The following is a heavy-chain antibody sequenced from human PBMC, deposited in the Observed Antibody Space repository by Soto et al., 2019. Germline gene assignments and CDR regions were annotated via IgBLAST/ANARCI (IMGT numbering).Heavy chain of an antibody. J-gene: IGHJ6*02. CDR2: IYYSGST. D-gene: IGHD6-13*01. CDR3: AQQLSYYYGMDV. CDR1: GGSISSYY. V-gene: IGHV4-59*01. Sequence: SETLSLTCTVSGGSISSYYWSWIRQPPGKGLEWIGYIYYSGSTNYNPSLKSRVTISVDTSKNQFSLKLSSVTAADTAVYYCAQQLSYYYGMDVWGQGTTVTVSS.